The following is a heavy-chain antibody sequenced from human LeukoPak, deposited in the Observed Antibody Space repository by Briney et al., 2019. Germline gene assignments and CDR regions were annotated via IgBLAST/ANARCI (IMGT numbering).Heavy chain of an antibody. CDR3: TRDRGYDYFFDY. CDR2: INPNSGGT. J-gene: IGHJ4*02. D-gene: IGHD5-12*01. V-gene: IGHV1-2*02. Sequence: ASVKVSCKASGYTFTGYYMHWVRQAPGQGLEWMGWINPNSGGTNYAQKFQGRVTMTRGTSISTAYMELSRLRSDDTAVYYCTRDRGYDYFFDYWGQGTLVTVSS. CDR1: GYTFTGYY.